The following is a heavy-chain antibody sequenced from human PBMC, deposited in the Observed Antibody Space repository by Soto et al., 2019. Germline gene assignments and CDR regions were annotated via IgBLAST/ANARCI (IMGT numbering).Heavy chain of an antibody. Sequence: GGSLRLSCAASGFTVSSNDMSWVRQAPGKGLEWVSVIYSGGSTYYADSVKGRFTISRDNSKNTLYLQMNSLRAEDTAVYYCARASKTCSGGSCSLSYYYYYYMDVWGKGTTVTVSS. CDR3: ARASKTCSGGSCSLSYYYYYYMDV. J-gene: IGHJ6*03. CDR1: GFTVSSND. D-gene: IGHD2-15*01. V-gene: IGHV3-66*01. CDR2: IYSGGST.